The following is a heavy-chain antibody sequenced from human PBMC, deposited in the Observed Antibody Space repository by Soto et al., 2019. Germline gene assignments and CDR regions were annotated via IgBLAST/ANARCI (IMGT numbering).Heavy chain of an antibody. Sequence: GGSLRLSCAASGFTFSSYGMHWVRQAPGKGLEWVAVISYDGSNKYYADSVKGRFTISRDNSKNTLYLQMSSLRAEDTAVYYCAKDTVTMVRGAMPYYYYGMDVWGPGTTVTVSS. D-gene: IGHD3-10*01. CDR1: GFTFSSYG. CDR2: ISYDGSNK. V-gene: IGHV3-30*18. J-gene: IGHJ6*02. CDR3: AKDTVTMVRGAMPYYYYGMDV.